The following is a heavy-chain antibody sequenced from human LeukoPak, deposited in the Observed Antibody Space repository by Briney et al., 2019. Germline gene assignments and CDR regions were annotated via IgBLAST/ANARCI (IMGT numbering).Heavy chain of an antibody. CDR3: ARDFNHAFDI. V-gene: IGHV3-21*05. Sequence: GGSLRLSCAASGFTFSSYSMNWVRQAPGKGLECVSYISSNSNLIHYADSVKGRVTISRDNAKNSLYLQMNSLRAEDTAVYYCARDFNHAFDIWGQGTVVTVSS. J-gene: IGHJ3*02. CDR1: GFTFSSYS. CDR2: ISSNSNLI.